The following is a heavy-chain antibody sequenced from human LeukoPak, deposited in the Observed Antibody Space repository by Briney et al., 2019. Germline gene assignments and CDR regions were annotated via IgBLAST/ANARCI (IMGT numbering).Heavy chain of an antibody. D-gene: IGHD3/OR15-3a*01. CDR3: ARWTST. Sequence: QTLTLSCVISGDSVSNNRVSWNWIRQSPSRGLEWLGRTYYRSRWYKDYAVSVKSRVTINPDTSKNQFSLQLNSVTPDATAVYYCARWTSTWGQRTLVTVSS. J-gene: IGHJ5*02. V-gene: IGHV6-1*01. CDR1: GDSVSNNRVS. CDR2: TYYRSRWYK.